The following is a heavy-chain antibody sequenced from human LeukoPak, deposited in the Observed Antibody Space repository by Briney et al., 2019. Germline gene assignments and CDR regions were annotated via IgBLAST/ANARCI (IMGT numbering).Heavy chain of an antibody. Sequence: GGSLRLSCAASGFTFSSYGMHWVRQAPGKGLEWVAFIRYDGSNKYYADSVKGRFTISRDNSKNTLYLQMNSLRAEDTAVYYCAKGMGLRSGDFWSGYREIDYWGQVTLVTVSS. CDR1: GFTFSSYG. CDR2: IRYDGSNK. J-gene: IGHJ4*02. V-gene: IGHV3-30*02. D-gene: IGHD3-3*01. CDR3: AKGMGLRSGDFWSGYREIDY.